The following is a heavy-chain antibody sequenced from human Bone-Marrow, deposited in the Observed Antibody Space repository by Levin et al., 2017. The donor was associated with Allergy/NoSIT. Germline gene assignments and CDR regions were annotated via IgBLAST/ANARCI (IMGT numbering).Heavy chain of an antibody. CDR3: ARVIRASILVPIY. J-gene: IGHJ4*02. Sequence: KPGESLKISCKASGYTFTGYYMHWVRQAPGQGPEWMGWSNPDTGYTNYAQKFQGRVTMTRDTSISTAYLELNSLTSDDTAVYYCARVIRASILVPIYWGQGALVTVSS. D-gene: IGHD5-12*01. CDR1: GYTFTGYY. V-gene: IGHV1-2*02. CDR2: SNPDTGYT.